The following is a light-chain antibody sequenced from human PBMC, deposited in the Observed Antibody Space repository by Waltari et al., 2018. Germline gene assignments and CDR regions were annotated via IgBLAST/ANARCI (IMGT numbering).Light chain of an antibody. CDR3: CSYAGTSP. J-gene: IGLJ1*01. CDR1: STNIGGYNY. CDR2: DVT. V-gene: IGLV2-11*01. Sequence: QSALTQPRSVSGSPGQSVTISCTGASTNIGGYNYVSWYQQHPGKDPKLIIYDVTKRPSGVPDRFSGSKSGDTASLTISGLQAEDEADYYCCSYAGTSPFGTGTKVTVL.